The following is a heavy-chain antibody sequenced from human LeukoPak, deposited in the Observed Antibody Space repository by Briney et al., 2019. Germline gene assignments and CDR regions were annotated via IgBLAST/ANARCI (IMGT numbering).Heavy chain of an antibody. CDR3: ARGKDDYVWGSHPRDFDY. CDR1: GGSFSGYY. Sequence: SETLSLTCAVYGGSFSGYYWSWIRQPPGKGLEWIGEINHSGSTNYNPSLKSRVTISVDTSKNQFSLKLSSVTAADTAVYYCARGKDDYVWGSHPRDFDYWGQGTLVTASS. CDR2: INHSGST. V-gene: IGHV4-34*01. D-gene: IGHD3-16*01. J-gene: IGHJ4*02.